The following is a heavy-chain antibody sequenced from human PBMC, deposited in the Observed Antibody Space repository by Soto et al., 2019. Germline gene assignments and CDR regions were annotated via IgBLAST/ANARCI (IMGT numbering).Heavy chain of an antibody. Sequence: XESPSLPRASPGFSFRDDCMGGVPQAPGKGLEWVSSISSSGSFKNYADSVKGRFTISRDNAKNSLYLLLSGLKEEDTAVYYCARDTPNGTTLEWADSWGQGTLVTVSS. J-gene: IGHJ4*02. V-gene: IGHV3-21*01. CDR3: ARDTPNGTTLEWADS. D-gene: IGHD1-7*01. CDR2: ISSSGSFK. CDR1: GFSFRDDC.